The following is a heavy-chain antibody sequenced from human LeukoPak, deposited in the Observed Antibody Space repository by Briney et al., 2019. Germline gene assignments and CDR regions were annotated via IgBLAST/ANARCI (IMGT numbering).Heavy chain of an antibody. V-gene: IGHV1-2*02. Sequence: ASVKVSCKASEYTFTDYYLHWVRQAPGQGLEWMGWINPNSGDTKYVQKFQGRVTMTRDTSISTAYMELSGLTSDDTAVYYCSRPSGSGSTYLSFFYWGQGTLVTVSS. D-gene: IGHD3-10*01. CDR1: EYTFTDYY. J-gene: IGHJ4*02. CDR3: SRPSGSGSTYLSFFY. CDR2: INPNSGDT.